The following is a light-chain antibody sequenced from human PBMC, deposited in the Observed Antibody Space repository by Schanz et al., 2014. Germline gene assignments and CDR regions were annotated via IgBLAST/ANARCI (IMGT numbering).Light chain of an antibody. J-gene: IGKJ4*01. Sequence: EIVLTQSPATLSLSPGERATLSCRASQSVSSSYLAWYQQKPGQAPRLLIYGTSIRATGIPDRFSGSGSGTDFTLTISRLEPEDFATYYCQQGDSFPLTFGGGTTVEIK. CDR3: QQGDSFPLT. CDR2: GTS. V-gene: IGKV3-20*01. CDR1: QSVSSSY.